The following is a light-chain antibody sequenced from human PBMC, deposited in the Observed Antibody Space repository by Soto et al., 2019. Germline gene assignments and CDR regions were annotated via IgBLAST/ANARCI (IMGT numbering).Light chain of an antibody. CDR1: TSNIGAGYD. CDR3: QSYDSSLSGPYV. Sequence: QSVLTQPPSVSGAPGQRLTISCTGNTSNIGAGYDVHWFQQLPGTAPKLLIFADNNRPSGVPDRFSGSKSGTSASLAITGLQAEDEADYCCQSYDSSLSGPYVFGTGTKVTVL. V-gene: IGLV1-40*01. J-gene: IGLJ1*01. CDR2: ADN.